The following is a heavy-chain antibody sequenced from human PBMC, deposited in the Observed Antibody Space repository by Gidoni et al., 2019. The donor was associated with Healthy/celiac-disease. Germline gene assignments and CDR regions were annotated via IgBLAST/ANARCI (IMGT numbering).Heavy chain of an antibody. Sequence: QVQLQQWGAGLLKPSETLSLTCAVYGWSFSGYYWSWIRQPPGKGLEWIGEINHSGSTNYNPSLKSRVTISVDTSKNQFSLKLSSVTAADTAVYYCARGGWDYSNLNYYYYYMDVWGKGTTVTVSS. D-gene: IGHD4-4*01. CDR3: ARGGWDYSNLNYYYYYMDV. J-gene: IGHJ6*03. CDR2: INHSGST. V-gene: IGHV4-34*01. CDR1: GWSFSGYY.